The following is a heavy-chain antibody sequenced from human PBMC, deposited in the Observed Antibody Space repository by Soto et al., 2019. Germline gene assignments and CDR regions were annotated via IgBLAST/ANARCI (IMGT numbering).Heavy chain of an antibody. V-gene: IGHV4-38-2*01. CDR3: ARGVNYYDSSGYYPRGY. J-gene: IGHJ4*02. CDR1: GYSSTTGNY. Sequence: PSETLSRTCAVSGYSSTTGNYWGWVRRPPGKGLEWIGSVYHSGRTSYNPSLESRVTISVDTSKNQFSLRLSSVTAADTAVYDCARGVNYYDSSGYYPRGYWAQGSLVTVSS. CDR2: VYHSGRT. D-gene: IGHD3-22*01.